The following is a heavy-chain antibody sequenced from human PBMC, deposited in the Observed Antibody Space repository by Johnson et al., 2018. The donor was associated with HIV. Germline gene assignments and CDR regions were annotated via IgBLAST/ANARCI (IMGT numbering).Heavy chain of an antibody. CDR3: AKARDSGGYFDAFDL. J-gene: IGHJ3*01. CDR2: ISGSGGST. D-gene: IGHD1-26*01. V-gene: IGHV3-NL1*01. Sequence: QVQLVESGGGVVQPGRSLRLSCAASGFTFSSYGMHWVRQAPGKGLEWVSAISGSGGSTYYADSVKGRFTISRDNSKNKLDLQMNSLRAEDTAVYYCAKARDSGGYFDAFDLWGQGTMVTISS. CDR1: GFTFSSYG.